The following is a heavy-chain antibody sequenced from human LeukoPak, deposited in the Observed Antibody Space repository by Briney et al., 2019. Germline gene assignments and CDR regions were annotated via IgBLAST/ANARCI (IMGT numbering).Heavy chain of an antibody. CDR3: ARGPSRISSSSTSQADYGMDV. CDR2: INSDGSST. Sequence: GGSLRLSCAASGFTFSSYWMHWVRQAPGKGLVWVSRINSDGSSTNQADSVKGRFTISRDNAKKALYLQMNSLRVEDTAVYYCARGPSRISSSSTSQADYGMDVWGQGTTVTVSS. D-gene: IGHD2-2*01. J-gene: IGHJ6*02. CDR1: GFTFSSYW. V-gene: IGHV3-74*01.